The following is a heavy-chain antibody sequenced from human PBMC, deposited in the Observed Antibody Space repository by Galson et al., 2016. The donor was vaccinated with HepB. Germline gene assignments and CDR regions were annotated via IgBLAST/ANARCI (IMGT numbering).Heavy chain of an antibody. J-gene: IGHJ4*02. Sequence: QSGAEVKKPGESLRISCKGSGYSFTSYYITWVRQMPGKGLEWMGTIDPGDSYTNYSPSFQGHVTISADKSISTAYLQWTSLKASDTAMYYCASRTGFGARFDYWGQGTLVTVSS. CDR1: GYSFTSYY. CDR2: IDPGDSYT. V-gene: IGHV5-10-1*01. CDR3: ASRTGFGARFDY. D-gene: IGHD3-10*01.